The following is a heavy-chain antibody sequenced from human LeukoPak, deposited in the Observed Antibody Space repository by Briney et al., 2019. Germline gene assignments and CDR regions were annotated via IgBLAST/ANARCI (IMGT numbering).Heavy chain of an antibody. J-gene: IGHJ4*02. CDR1: GFTFSSYA. CDR2: ISGSGGST. Sequence: GASLRLSCAASGFTFSSYAMSWVRQAPGKGLEWVSAISGSGGSTYYADSVKGRFTISRDNSKNTLYLQMNSLRAEDTAVYYCAKGLAYCGGDCYSLDYWGQGTLVTVSS. V-gene: IGHV3-23*01. CDR3: AKGLAYCGGDCYSLDY. D-gene: IGHD2-21*02.